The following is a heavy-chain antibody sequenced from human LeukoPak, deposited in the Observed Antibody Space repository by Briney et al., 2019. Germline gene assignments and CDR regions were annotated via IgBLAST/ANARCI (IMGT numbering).Heavy chain of an antibody. Sequence: GGSLRLSCAASGFTFSSYWMHWVRQAPGKGLVWVSRINSDGSSTSYADSVKGRFTISRDNAKNTLYLQMSSVRVDDTAVYYCARDRGRYYDSRGFYWGYYFDSWGQGILVTVST. J-gene: IGHJ4*02. CDR3: ARDRGRYYDSRGFYWGYYFDS. CDR1: GFTFSSYW. CDR2: INSDGSST. V-gene: IGHV3-74*01. D-gene: IGHD3-22*01.